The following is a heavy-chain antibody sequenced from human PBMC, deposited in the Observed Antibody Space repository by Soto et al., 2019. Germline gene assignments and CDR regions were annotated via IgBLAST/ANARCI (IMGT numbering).Heavy chain of an antibody. CDR3: EKDLFINSTVTTESREGDAFEI. Sequence: EVQLLESGGGLVQPGGSLRLSCAASGFTFSSYAMSWVRQAPGKGLEWVSAISGSGGSTYYADSVKGRFTISRDNAKNTLYLQMNSLRAEDTAVYYCEKDLFINSTVTTESREGDAFEIWGQGTMVTVAS. CDR1: GFTFSSYA. J-gene: IGHJ3*02. V-gene: IGHV3-23*01. CDR2: ISGSGGST. D-gene: IGHD4-17*01.